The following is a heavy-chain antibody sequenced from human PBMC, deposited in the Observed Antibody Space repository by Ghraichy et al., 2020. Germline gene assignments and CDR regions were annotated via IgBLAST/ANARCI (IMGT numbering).Heavy chain of an antibody. CDR1: GFTFSNYW. CDR2: IKGDGSET. Sequence: GGSLRLSCAASGFTFSNYWMSWVRQAPGKGLEWVANIKGDGSETYYVESVKGRFTISRDNAKSSLYLQMNSLRAEDTAVYYCVRWGDYYDSSVSDYWGQGTLVTVSS. D-gene: IGHD3-22*01. V-gene: IGHV3-7*03. CDR3: VRWGDYYDSSVSDY. J-gene: IGHJ4*02.